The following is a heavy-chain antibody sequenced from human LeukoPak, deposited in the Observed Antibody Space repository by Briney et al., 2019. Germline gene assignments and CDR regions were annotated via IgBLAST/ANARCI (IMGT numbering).Heavy chain of an antibody. V-gene: IGHV3-7*01. CDR1: GFTFTNYW. CDR3: AELGVTMIGGV. D-gene: IGHD3-10*02. J-gene: IGHJ6*04. Sequence: GGSLRLSCAASGFTFTNYWMSWVRQAPGKGLELVANIKQDRSEKYYVDSVKGRFTISRDNAKNSLYLQMNSLRAEDTAVYYCAELGVTMIGGVWGKGTTVTISS. CDR2: IKQDRSEK.